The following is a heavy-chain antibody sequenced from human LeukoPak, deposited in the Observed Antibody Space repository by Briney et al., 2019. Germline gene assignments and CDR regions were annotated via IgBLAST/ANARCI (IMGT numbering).Heavy chain of an antibody. CDR3: AKDSYGSGSYSYFDY. CDR2: ISGSGGST. V-gene: IGHV3-23*01. Sequence: PGGSLRLSCAASGFTFSSYAMSWVRQAPGKGLEWVSAISGSGGSTYYADSVKGRFTISRDNSKNTLYLQMNSLRAEDTALYYCAKDSYGSGSYSYFDYWGQGTLVTVSS. J-gene: IGHJ4*02. CDR1: GFTFSSYA. D-gene: IGHD3-10*01.